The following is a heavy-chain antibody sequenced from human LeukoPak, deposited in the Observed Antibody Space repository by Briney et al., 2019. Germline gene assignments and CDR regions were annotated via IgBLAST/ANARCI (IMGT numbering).Heavy chain of an antibody. CDR1: GYTFTSYD. J-gene: IGHJ5*02. CDR3: ARERGQITTTMIWFDP. Sequence: ASVKVSCKASGYTFTSYDINWVRQATGQGLEWMGWMNPNSGNTGYAQKFQGRVTMTRNTSISTAYMELSSLRSDDTAVYYCARERGQITTTMIWFDPWGQGTLVTVSS. V-gene: IGHV1-8*01. CDR2: MNPNSGNT. D-gene: IGHD3-22*01.